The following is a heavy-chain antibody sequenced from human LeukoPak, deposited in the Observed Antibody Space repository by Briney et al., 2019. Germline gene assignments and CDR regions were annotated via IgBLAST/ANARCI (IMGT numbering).Heavy chain of an antibody. CDR2: IYYSGST. CDR1: GGSLSSGGYY. D-gene: IGHD3-16*01. J-gene: IGHJ4*02. V-gene: IGHV4-31*03. CDR3: ARGDYAYYFDY. Sequence: SDTLSLTCTVSGGSLSSGGYYWSWIRQHPGKGLEWIGYIYYSGSTYYNPSLKSRVTISVDTSKNQFSLKLSSVTAADTAVYYCARGDYAYYFDYWGQGTLVTVSS.